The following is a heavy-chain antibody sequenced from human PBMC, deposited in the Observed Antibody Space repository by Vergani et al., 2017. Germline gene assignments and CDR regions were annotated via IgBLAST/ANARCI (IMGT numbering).Heavy chain of an antibody. CDR2: ISGSGGST. Sequence: EVQLLESGGGLVQPGGSLRLSCAASGFTFSSYAMSWVRQAPGKGLEWVSAISGSGGSTYYADSVKGRFTISRDNSKNTLYLQMNSLRAEDTAVYYCAKDRSRAAAGSNPGFFDYWGQGTLVTVSS. CDR1: GFTFSSYA. J-gene: IGHJ4*02. CDR3: AKDRSRAAAGSNPGFFDY. V-gene: IGHV3-23*01. D-gene: IGHD6-13*01.